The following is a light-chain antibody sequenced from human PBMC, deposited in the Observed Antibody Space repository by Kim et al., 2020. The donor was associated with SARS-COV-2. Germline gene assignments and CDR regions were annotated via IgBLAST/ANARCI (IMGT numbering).Light chain of an antibody. CDR2: GAS. CDR3: LQHSTYPIP. CDR1: QDIKNE. J-gene: IGKJ5*01. V-gene: IGKV1-17*01. Sequence: VSVGDRVTSSCRASQDIKNEFGWYQHNPGRATKRRIYGASSLQSGVPSSFSGSGSGTEFSLTISSVQPEDFATYFCLQHSTYPIPFGQGTRLEIK.